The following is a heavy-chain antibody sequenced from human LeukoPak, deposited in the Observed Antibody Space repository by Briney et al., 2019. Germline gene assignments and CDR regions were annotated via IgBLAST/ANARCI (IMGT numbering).Heavy chain of an antibody. CDR1: GGSFSGYY. CDR2: IKPDGSEK. J-gene: IGHJ4*02. D-gene: IGHD1-14*01. Sequence: PSETLSLTCAVYGGSFSGYYWSWIRQPPGKGLEWVAKIKPDGSEKSYVDSVKGRFTISRDNAKNSVYLQMNSLRVEDTAVYYCARGQLADNQWGQGALVTVSS. CDR3: ARGQLADNQ. V-gene: IGHV3-7*01.